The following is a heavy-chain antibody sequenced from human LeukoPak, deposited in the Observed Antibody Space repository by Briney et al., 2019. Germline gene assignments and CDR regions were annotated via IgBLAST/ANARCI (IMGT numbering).Heavy chain of an antibody. J-gene: IGHJ4*02. Sequence: ASVKVSCKASGYTFTGYYMHWVRRAPGQGLEWMGWINPNSGGTNYAQKFQGRVTMTRDTSISTAYMELSRLRSDDTAVYYCARGSKMATISGYWGQGTLVTVSS. V-gene: IGHV1-2*02. D-gene: IGHD5-24*01. CDR2: INPNSGGT. CDR3: ARGSKMATISGY. CDR1: GYTFTGYY.